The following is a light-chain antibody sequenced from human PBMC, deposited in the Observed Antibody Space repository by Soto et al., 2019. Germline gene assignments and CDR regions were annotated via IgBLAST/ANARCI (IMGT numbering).Light chain of an antibody. CDR2: EVS. CDR1: SSDLGGYNY. J-gene: IGLJ1*01. V-gene: IGLV2-14*01. Sequence: QSVLTQPASVSGSPGQSITISCTGTSSDLGGYNYVSWYQQHPGKAPKLMIYEVSNRPSGVSNRFSGSKSGNTASLTISGLQAEDEADYYCCSLTTRDSHVFGTGTKVTVL. CDR3: CSLTTRDSHV.